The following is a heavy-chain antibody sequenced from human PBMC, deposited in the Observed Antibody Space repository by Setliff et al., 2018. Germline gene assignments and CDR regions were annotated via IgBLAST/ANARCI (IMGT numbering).Heavy chain of an antibody. Sequence: ASVKVSCKASGYSFSDFYMHWVRQAPGEGLEALGRIDPRDDFTVYAERFKDRLTITADTSTDTSYMEMSSLRFEGTAVYYCAIDYGPTGTPYHWGQGTPGTV. V-gene: IGHV1-69-2*01. D-gene: IGHD1-1*01. CDR2: IDPRDDFT. CDR3: AIDYGPTGTPYH. CDR1: GYSFSDFY. J-gene: IGHJ4*02.